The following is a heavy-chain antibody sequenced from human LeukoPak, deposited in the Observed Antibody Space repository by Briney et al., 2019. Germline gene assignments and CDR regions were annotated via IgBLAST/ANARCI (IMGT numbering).Heavy chain of an antibody. Sequence: PGGSLRLSCAASGFTFSSYEMNWVRQAPGKGLEWVSYISSSGSTIYYADSVKGRFTISRDNAKNSLYLQMNSLRAEDTAVYYCARDSKGDYGDYGEDYWGQGTLVTVSS. CDR2: ISSSGSTI. V-gene: IGHV3-48*03. CDR3: ARDSKGDYGDYGEDY. J-gene: IGHJ4*02. CDR1: GFTFSSYE. D-gene: IGHD4-17*01.